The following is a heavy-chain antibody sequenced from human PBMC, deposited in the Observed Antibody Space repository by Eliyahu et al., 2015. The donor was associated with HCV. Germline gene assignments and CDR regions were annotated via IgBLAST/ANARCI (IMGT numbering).Heavy chain of an antibody. J-gene: IGHJ4*02. V-gene: IGHV1-2*06. CDR3: ARELPIYYDILTGYSLPFEGFDY. Sequence: QVQLVQSGAEVKKPGASVKVSCKASGYTFTGYYMHWVXRAPGQGLEWMGRINPNSGGTNYAQKFQGRVTMTRDTSISTAYMELSRLRSDDTAVYYCARELPIYYDILTGYSLPFEGFDYWGQGTLVTVSS. D-gene: IGHD3-9*01. CDR1: GYTFTGYY. CDR2: INPNSGGT.